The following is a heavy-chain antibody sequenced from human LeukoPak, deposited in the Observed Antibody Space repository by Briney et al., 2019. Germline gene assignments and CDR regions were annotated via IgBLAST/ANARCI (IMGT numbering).Heavy chain of an antibody. D-gene: IGHD4-17*01. CDR1: GFSFSSYS. CDR2: ISSSSSYI. Sequence: GRCLRLSCAAFGFSFSSYSMNWVRQAPGKGLEWVSSISSSSSYIYYADSVKGRFTISRDNAKNSLYLQMNSLRAEETAVYYCARTLRKGNWFDPWGQGTLVTVSS. CDR3: ARTLRKGNWFDP. J-gene: IGHJ5*02. V-gene: IGHV3-21*01.